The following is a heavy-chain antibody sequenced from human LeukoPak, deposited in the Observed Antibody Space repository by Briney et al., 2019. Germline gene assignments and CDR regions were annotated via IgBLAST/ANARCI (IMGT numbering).Heavy chain of an antibody. Sequence: GGSLRLSCTASGFTFGDYAMSWVRQAPGKGLEWVSSISSSSSYIYYADSVKGRFTISRDNAKNSLYLQMNSLRAEDTAVYYCARDLEVIAAAGIFDYWGQGTLVTVSS. CDR1: GFTFGDYA. CDR2: ISSSSSYI. D-gene: IGHD6-13*01. V-gene: IGHV3-21*01. J-gene: IGHJ4*02. CDR3: ARDLEVIAAAGIFDY.